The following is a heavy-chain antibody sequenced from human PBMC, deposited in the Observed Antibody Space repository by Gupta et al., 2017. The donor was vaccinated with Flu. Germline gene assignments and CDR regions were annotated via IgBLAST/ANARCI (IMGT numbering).Heavy chain of an antibody. CDR1: GYTFINYD. CDR2: MNPYNGNT. CDR3: ARGGDFDI. Sequence: QVHLVQSGAEVRKPGASVRVSCKTSGYTFINYDINWVRQAPGQGLEWMGWMNPYNGNTGYAQKIQGRVTMTSDTSMSTAYMELTNLRYEDTAVYYCARGGDFDIWGQGTMVTVAS. J-gene: IGHJ3*02. V-gene: IGHV1-8*01.